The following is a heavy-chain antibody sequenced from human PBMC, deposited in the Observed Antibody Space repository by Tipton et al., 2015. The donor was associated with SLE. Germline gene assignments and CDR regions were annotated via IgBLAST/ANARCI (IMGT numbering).Heavy chain of an antibody. CDR1: GFTFGDYA. CDR3: TRAHMNGMDV. V-gene: IGHV3-49*04. J-gene: IGHJ6*02. Sequence: SLRLSCTASGFTFGDYAMSWVRQAPGKGLEWGGFIRSKAYGGTTEYAASVKGRFTISRDDSKSIAYLQMNSLKTEDTAVYYCTRAHMNGMDVWGQGTTVTVSS. CDR2: IRSKAYGGTT. D-gene: IGHD2-21*01.